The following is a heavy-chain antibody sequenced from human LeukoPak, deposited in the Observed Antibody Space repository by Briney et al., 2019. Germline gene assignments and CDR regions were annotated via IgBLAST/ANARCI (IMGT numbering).Heavy chain of an antibody. CDR1: GFTFSNYA. Sequence: GGSLRLSCAASGFTFSNYAMNWVRQAPGKGLEWVSDICTTGGSTYTEYVKGGVTISRDKSKRAMFLQMTSLRGEDTAIYYCVRALNYWYFDLSGRGTLVTASS. V-gene: IGHV3-23*01. J-gene: IGHJ2*01. CDR3: VRALNYWYFDL. CDR2: ICTTGGST.